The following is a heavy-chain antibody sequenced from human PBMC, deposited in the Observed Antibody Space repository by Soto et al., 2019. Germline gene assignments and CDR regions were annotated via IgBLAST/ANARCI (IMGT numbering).Heavy chain of an antibody. J-gene: IGHJ4*02. D-gene: IGHD6-13*01. CDR2: IYYSGST. V-gene: IGHV4-30-4*01. Sequence: PSKTLSLTCTVSGGSISSGYYYWSWIRQPPGKGLEWIGYIYYSGSTYYNPSLKSRVTMSVDTSTNQFSLKLNSVTAADTAVYYCTRHEGGAAADRPLDYWGQGTLVTVSS. CDR3: TRHEGGAAADRPLDY. CDR1: GGSISSGYYY.